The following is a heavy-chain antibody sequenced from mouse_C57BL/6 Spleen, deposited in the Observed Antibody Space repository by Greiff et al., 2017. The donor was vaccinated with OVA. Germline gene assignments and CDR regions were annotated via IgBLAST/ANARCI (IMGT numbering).Heavy chain of an antibody. CDR2: IWGGGST. J-gene: IGHJ4*01. V-gene: IGHV2-9*01. Sequence: QVQLKESGPGLVAPSQSLSITCTVSGFSLTSYGVDWVRQPPGKGLEWLGVIWGGGSTNYNSALMSRLSISKDNSKSQVFLKMNSRQTDDTAMDYCAKHSYDGYYYAMDYWGQGTSGTVSS. CDR1: GFSLTSYG. CDR3: AKHSYDGYYYAMDY. D-gene: IGHD2-3*01.